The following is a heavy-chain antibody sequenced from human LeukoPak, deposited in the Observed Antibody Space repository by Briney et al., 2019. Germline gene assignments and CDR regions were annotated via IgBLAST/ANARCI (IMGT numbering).Heavy chain of an antibody. CDR2: IFSNDEK. J-gene: IGHJ4*02. CDR1: GFSLSNARMG. Sequence: SGPTLVNPTETLTLTCTVSGFSLSNARMGVSWIRQPPGKALEWLAHIFSNDEKSYSTSLKGRLTISKDTSKSQVVLTMTNMDPVDTATYYCARTTGVTIFGVVTQLIDYWGQGTLVTVSS. D-gene: IGHD3-3*01. V-gene: IGHV2-26*01. CDR3: ARTTGVTIFGVVTQLIDY.